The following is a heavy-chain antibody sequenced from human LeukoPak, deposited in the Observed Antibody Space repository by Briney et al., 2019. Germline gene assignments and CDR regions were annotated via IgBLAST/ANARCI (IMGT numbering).Heavy chain of an antibody. Sequence: GGSLTLSCEASGFTFSGYSMNWVRQAPGKGLEWVSHISSSSSSIYYADSVKGRFSISRDNAKNSLYLQTNSLRDEDTAVYYCARSGYGSRWYFFDHWGQGTLVTVSS. CDR3: ARSGYGSRWYFFDH. CDR2: ISSSSSSI. CDR1: GFTFSGYS. V-gene: IGHV3-48*02. J-gene: IGHJ4*02. D-gene: IGHD6-13*01.